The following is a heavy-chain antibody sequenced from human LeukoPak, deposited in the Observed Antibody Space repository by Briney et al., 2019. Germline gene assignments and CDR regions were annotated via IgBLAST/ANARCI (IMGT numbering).Heavy chain of an antibody. V-gene: IGHV4-39*01. CDR1: GGSISSSTYY. CDR3: ARHGNSGWYSWFDP. D-gene: IGHD6-19*01. Sequence: PSETLPLTCTVSGGSISSSTYYWGWIRQPPGKGLEWIGNIYYSGSTYYSPSLKSRVAISVDTSKNQFSLKLSSVTAADTAVYYCARHGNSGWYSWFDPWGQGTLVTVSS. J-gene: IGHJ5*02. CDR2: IYYSGST.